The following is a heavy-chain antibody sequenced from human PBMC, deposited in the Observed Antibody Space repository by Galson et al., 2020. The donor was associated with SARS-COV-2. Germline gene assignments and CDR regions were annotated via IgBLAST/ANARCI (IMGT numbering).Heavy chain of an antibody. CDR3: ARDQRYDAIGCSDF. Sequence: GESLKISCKASGYTFPNYGLSWVRQAPGQGLEWLGWISAYNGNTNYAQRFQGRVTMTTDTSTSTAYMELRSLRSDDTGVYYCARDQRYDAIGCSDFWGQGILVTVSS. J-gene: IGHJ4*02. D-gene: IGHD2-15*01. CDR1: GYTFPNYG. CDR2: ISAYNGNT. V-gene: IGHV1-18*01.